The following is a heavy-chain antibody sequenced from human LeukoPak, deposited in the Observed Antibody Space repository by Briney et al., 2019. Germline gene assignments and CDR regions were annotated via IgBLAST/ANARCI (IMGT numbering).Heavy chain of an antibody. D-gene: IGHD3-22*01. CDR1: GYTFTSYG. J-gene: IGHJ4*02. CDR2: ISAYNGNT. CDR3: ATREKGNSSGYV. Sequence: VASVKVSCKASGYTFTSYGITWVRQAPGQGLEWMGWISAYNGNTNYAQKLQGRVTMTTDTSTSTAYMELRSLRSDDTAVYYCATREKGNSSGYVWGQGTLVTVSS. V-gene: IGHV1-18*01.